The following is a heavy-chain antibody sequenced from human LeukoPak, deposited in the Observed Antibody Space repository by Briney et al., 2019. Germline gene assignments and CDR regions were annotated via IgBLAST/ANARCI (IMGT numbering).Heavy chain of an antibody. Sequence: ASVKVSCKASGYTFTGYYMHWVRQAPGQGLEWMGWINPNSGGANYAQKFQGRVTMTRDTSISTAHMELSRLRSDDTAVYYCAKGGYSYGVTPGYWGQGTLVTVSS. CDR3: AKGGYSYGVTPGY. CDR1: GYTFTGYY. D-gene: IGHD5-18*01. CDR2: INPNSGGA. V-gene: IGHV1-2*02. J-gene: IGHJ4*02.